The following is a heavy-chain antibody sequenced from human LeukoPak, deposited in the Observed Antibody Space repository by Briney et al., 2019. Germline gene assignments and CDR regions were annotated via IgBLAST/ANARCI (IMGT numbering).Heavy chain of an antibody. V-gene: IGHV4-4*02. CDR3: AGLVGRYSSGLYYYYFDY. D-gene: IGHD3-22*01. CDR1: GDSINSLDL. J-gene: IGHJ4*02. CDR2: MYRSGTT. Sequence: SETLSLTCTVSGDSINSLDLWRWVRQPPGKGLEWIGEMYRSGTTHSNPSVKRRVTISIDKSKNQFFLNLSSVTAADTAVYYCAGLVGRYSSGLYYYYFDYWGQGTLVTASS.